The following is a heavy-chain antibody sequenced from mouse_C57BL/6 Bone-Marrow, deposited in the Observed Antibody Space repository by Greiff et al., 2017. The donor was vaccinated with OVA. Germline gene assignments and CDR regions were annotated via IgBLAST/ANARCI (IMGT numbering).Heavy chain of an antibody. CDR3: ARCNYGSDAWFAY. CDR1: GYTFTNYW. CDR2: IYPGGGYT. J-gene: IGHJ3*01. Sequence: QVQLQQSGAELVRPGTSVKMSCKASGYTFTNYWIGWAKQRPGHGLEWIGDIYPGGGYTNYNEKFKGKATLTADKSSSTAYMQFSSLTSEDSAIYYCARCNYGSDAWFAYWGQGTLVTVSA. V-gene: IGHV1-63*01. D-gene: IGHD1-1*01.